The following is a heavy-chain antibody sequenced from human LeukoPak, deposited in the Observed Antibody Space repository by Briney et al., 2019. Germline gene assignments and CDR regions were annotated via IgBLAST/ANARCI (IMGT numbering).Heavy chain of an antibody. D-gene: IGHD2-2*01. CDR1: GFTFSFYG. CDR2: ISYDGSNK. Sequence: GGSLRLSCAASGFTFSFYGMHWVRQAPGKGLEWVAVISYDGSNKYYADSVRGRFTISRDNSKNTLYLQMNSLKPEDTAVYFCAKDLYTRVVVAAATDYWGQGILVTVSS. J-gene: IGHJ4*02. CDR3: AKDLYTRVVVAAATDY. V-gene: IGHV3-30*18.